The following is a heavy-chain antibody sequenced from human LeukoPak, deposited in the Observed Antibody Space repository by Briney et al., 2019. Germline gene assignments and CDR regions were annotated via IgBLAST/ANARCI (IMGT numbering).Heavy chain of an antibody. D-gene: IGHD3-3*01. CDR1: GGSISSGSYY. V-gene: IGHV4-61*02. J-gene: IGHJ5*02. Sequence: PSQTLSLTCTVSGGSISSGSYYWSWIRQPAGTGLEWIGRIYTSGSTNYNPSLKSRVTISVDTSKNQFSLKLSSVTAADTAAYYCARGRDDFWSGSWFDPWGQGTLVTVSS. CDR3: ARGRDDFWSGSWFDP. CDR2: IYTSGST.